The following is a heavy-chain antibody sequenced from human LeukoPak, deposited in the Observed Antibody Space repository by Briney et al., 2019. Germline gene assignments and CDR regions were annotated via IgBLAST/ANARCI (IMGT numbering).Heavy chain of an antibody. CDR2: VNHSGYT. CDR1: GTSFSSYY. V-gene: IGHV4-34*01. Sequence: SETLSLTCAVSGTSFSSYYWRWIRQPPGKGLEWIGEVNHSGYTNDNPSLKSRVTISVDTSKNQFSPRLRSVTAADTGVYFCARMTTGHDFWGQGTLVTVSS. D-gene: IGHD4-17*01. J-gene: IGHJ4*02. CDR3: ARMTTGHDF.